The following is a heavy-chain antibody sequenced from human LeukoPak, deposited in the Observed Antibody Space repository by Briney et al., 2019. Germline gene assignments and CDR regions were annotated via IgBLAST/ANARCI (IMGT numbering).Heavy chain of an antibody. Sequence: ASVKVSCKASGYTFTSYAINWVRQAPGQGLEWMGWITTNTGNPTYAQGFTGRFVFSLDTSVSTAYLQINNLRAEDTAVYYCARDWWVFGSSWYEVDVWGQGTMVTVSS. D-gene: IGHD6-13*01. J-gene: IGHJ3*01. V-gene: IGHV7-4-1*02. CDR2: ITTNTGNP. CDR3: ARDWWVFGSSWYEVDV. CDR1: GYTFTSYA.